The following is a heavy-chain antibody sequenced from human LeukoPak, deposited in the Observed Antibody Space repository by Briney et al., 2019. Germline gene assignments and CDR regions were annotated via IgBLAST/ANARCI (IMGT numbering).Heavy chain of an antibody. CDR3: ARSPYDILTTYYVNYYMDF. CDR2: IYISGST. D-gene: IGHD3-9*01. V-gene: IGHV4-61*02. J-gene: IGHJ6*03. Sequence: SETMSLTCSVPGGSIKSDSYYWSWFRQSAWSGLEWIGRIYISGSTNYNPSLKSRLTMSKDMSKTQFSLKLRSVTAADTAVYYCARSPYDILTTYYVNYYMDFWGKGTTVTVSS. CDR1: GGSIKSDSYY.